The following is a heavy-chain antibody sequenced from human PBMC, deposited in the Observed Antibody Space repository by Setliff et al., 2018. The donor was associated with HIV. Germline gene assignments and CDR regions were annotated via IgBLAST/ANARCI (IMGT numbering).Heavy chain of an antibody. CDR1: GDSISRDFYY. CDR2: IYYSGDT. J-gene: IGHJ3*02. Sequence: SETLSLTCTVSGDSISRDFYYWNWIRQPAGKGLEWIGNIYYSGDTFYKASLRSRLTLSVDTSKNQFSLKLNSVTASDTAMYYCTRHRGPPWDAFDIWGQGTMVTVSS. V-gene: IGHV4-39*01. CDR3: TRHRGPPWDAFDI.